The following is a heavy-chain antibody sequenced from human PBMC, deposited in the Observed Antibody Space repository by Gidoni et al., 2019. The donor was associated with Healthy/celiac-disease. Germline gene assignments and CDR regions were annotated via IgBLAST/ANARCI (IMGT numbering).Heavy chain of an antibody. Sequence: QVQLQESGPGLVKPSQTLSLTCTVSGGSISRGDYYWRWIRQPPGKGLEWIGYIYYSGSTYYNPSLKSRVTISVDTSKNQFSLKLSSVTAADTAVYYCARGEVVRGALYYYGMDVWGQGTTVTVSS. D-gene: IGHD3-10*01. CDR2: IYYSGST. CDR1: GGSISRGDYY. CDR3: ARGEVVRGALYYYGMDV. V-gene: IGHV4-30-4*01. J-gene: IGHJ6*02.